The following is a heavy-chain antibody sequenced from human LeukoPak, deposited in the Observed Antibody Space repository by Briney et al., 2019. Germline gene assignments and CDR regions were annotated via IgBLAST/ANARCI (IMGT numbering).Heavy chain of an antibody. CDR3: VRGTTYSSTKADF. CDR2: INGDGSST. CDR1: GFAFSSCW. J-gene: IGHJ4*02. D-gene: IGHD6-13*01. V-gene: IGHV3-74*01. Sequence: GGSLRLSCAASGFAFSSCWMHWVRQAPGKGLVWVSRINGDGSSTGYADSVKGRLTISRDNANNMMYLQMDSLRAEDSATYYCVRGTTYSSTKADFWGQGTLVTVS.